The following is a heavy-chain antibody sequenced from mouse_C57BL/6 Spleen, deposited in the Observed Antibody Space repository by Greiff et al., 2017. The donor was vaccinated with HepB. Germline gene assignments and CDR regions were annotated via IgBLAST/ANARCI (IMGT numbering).Heavy chain of an antibody. CDR1: GFSFNTYA. J-gene: IGHJ3*01. CDR3: VREGYDGYSWFAY. V-gene: IGHV10-1*01. D-gene: IGHD2-3*01. CDR2: IRSKSNNYAT. Sequence: EVQLVESGGGLVQPKGSLKLSCAASGFSFNTYAMNWVRQAPGKGLEWVARIRSKSNNYATYYADSVKDRFTISRDDSESMLYLQMNNLKTEDTAMYYCVREGYDGYSWFAYWGQGTLVTVSA.